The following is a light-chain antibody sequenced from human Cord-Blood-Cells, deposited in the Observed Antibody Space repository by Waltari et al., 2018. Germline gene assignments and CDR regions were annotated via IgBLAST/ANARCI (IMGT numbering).Light chain of an antibody. V-gene: IGLV2-8*01. J-gene: IGLJ1*01. CDR1: SSAVRGYNY. Sequence: QSALTLPPSASGSPGQSFTISCTGTSSAVRGYNYVSWYQQHPGKAPKLMIYEASKRPSGVPDRFSGSKSGNTASLTVSGLQAEDEADYYCSSYAGSNNPYVFGTGTKVTVL. CDR2: EAS. CDR3: SSYAGSNNPYV.